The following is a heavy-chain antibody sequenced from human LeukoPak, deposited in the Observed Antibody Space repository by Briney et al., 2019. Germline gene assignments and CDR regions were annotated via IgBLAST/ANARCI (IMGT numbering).Heavy chain of an antibody. Sequence: SVKVSCKASGGTFSSYTISWVRQAPGQGLEWMGGIIPIFGTANYAQKFQGRVTITTDESTNTAYMELSSLRSEDTAVYYCAGGNCSSTSCSIWFDPWGQGTLVTVSS. CDR2: IIPIFGTA. V-gene: IGHV1-69*05. CDR1: GGTFSSYT. CDR3: AGGNCSSTSCSIWFDP. J-gene: IGHJ5*02. D-gene: IGHD2-2*01.